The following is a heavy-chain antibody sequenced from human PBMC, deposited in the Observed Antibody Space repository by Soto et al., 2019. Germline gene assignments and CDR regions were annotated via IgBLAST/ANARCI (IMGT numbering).Heavy chain of an antibody. J-gene: IGHJ6*02. Sequence: ETLSLTCAVYGGSFSGYYWTWIRQPPGKGLEWIGEINHRGNTNYNPSLKSRVTISVDTSKNQFSLKLTSVTAADTAVYYCAGQEVPQWFTKGYYGMDVWDQGTTVTVSS. CDR3: AGQEVPQWFTKGYYGMDV. V-gene: IGHV4-34*01. CDR1: GGSFSGYY. CDR2: INHRGNT. D-gene: IGHD2-8*01.